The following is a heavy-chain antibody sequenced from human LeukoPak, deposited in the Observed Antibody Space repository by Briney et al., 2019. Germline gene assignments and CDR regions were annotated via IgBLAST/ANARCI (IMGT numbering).Heavy chain of an antibody. J-gene: IGHJ4*02. D-gene: IGHD3-3*01. CDR3: ATVRLRFLEKPYYFDY. CDR2: FDPGDGET. CDR1: GYTLTELS. Sequence: ASVKVSCKVSGYTLTELSMHWVRQAPGKGLEWMGGFDPGDGETIYAQKFQGRVTMTEDTSTDTAYMELSSLRSEDTAVYYCATVRLRFLEKPYYFDYWGQGTLVTVSS. V-gene: IGHV1-24*01.